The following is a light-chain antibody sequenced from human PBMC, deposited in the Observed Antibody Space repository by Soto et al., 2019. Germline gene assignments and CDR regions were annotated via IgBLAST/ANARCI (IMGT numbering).Light chain of an antibody. J-gene: IGKJ5*01. V-gene: IGKV3-11*01. CDR2: DAS. CDR3: QQRSNWIT. CDR1: QSVSID. Sequence: EIVLTQSPGTLSLSPGERATLSCRASQSVSIDLAWYQQTPGQAPRLLIYDASNRATGIPARFSGSGSGTDFTLTISSLEPEDFAVYHCQQRSNWITFGQGTRLEIK.